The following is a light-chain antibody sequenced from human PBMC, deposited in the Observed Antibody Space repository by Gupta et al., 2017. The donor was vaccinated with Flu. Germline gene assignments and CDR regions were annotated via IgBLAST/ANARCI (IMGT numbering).Light chain of an antibody. J-gene: IGKJ4*01. CDR2: AAS. CDR3: QQSYRPLGRT. V-gene: IGKV1-39*01. CDR1: QSISSY. Sequence: DIQMTQSPSSLSASVGDRVTITCRASQSISSYLNWYQQKPGKAPKLLIYAASSLQSGVPSRFSGSGSGTDFTLTISSLQPEDFATYYCQQSYRPLGRTFGGGTKVEIK.